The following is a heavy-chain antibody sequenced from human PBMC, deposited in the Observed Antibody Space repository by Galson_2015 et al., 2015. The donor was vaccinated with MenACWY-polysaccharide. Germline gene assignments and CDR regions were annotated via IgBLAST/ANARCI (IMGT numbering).Heavy chain of an antibody. V-gene: IGHV3-33*01. D-gene: IGHD4-11*01. CDR2: LWYDGSES. Sequence: RQAPGRGLAWVAVLWYDGSESYYGDSVEGRFTISRDNSKNMAYLQMNSLRAEDTALYYCARLQSKYLDVWGKGTTVTVSS. CDR3: ARLQSKYLDV. J-gene: IGHJ6*04.